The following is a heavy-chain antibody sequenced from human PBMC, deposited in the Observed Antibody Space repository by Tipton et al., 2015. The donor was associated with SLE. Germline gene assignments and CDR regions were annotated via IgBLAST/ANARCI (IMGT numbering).Heavy chain of an antibody. Sequence: TLSLTCTVSGGSISSYYWSWIRQPPGKGLEWIGYIYYSGSTYYNPFLKSRVTISIDTSKNQFSLKLSSVTAADTAVYYCARRYNRPITIFGVANFDYWGQGTLVTVSS. V-gene: IGHV4-59*12. CDR3: ARRYNRPITIFGVANFDY. D-gene: IGHD3-3*01. CDR2: IYYSGST. CDR1: GGSISSYY. J-gene: IGHJ4*02.